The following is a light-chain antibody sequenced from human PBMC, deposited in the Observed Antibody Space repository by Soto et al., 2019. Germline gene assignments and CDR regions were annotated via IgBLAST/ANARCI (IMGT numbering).Light chain of an antibody. CDR1: QGINNF. V-gene: IGKV1-8*01. J-gene: IGKJ1*01. Sequence: ANRMTQSPSSFSASTGDRVTITCRARQGINNFLAWYQQKPGKAPNLLIYAASTLQSGVPSRFSGSGSGTDFTLTISGLQSEDFATYYCQQYYSYPLTFGQGTKVEIK. CDR3: QQYYSYPLT. CDR2: AAS.